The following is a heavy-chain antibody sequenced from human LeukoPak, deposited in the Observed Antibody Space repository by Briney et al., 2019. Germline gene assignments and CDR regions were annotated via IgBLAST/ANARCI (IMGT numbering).Heavy chain of an antibody. V-gene: IGHV3-13*01. D-gene: IGHD3-10*01. J-gene: IGHJ5*02. CDR1: GFTFSSYD. CDR2: IGTAGDT. Sequence: PGGSLRLSCAASGFTFSSYDMHWVRQATGKGLERVSAIGTAGDTYYPGSVKGRFTISRENAKNSLYLQMNSLRAGDTAVYYCARGGGSITMVRGVINWFDPWGQGTLVTVSS. CDR3: ARGGGSITMVRGVINWFDP.